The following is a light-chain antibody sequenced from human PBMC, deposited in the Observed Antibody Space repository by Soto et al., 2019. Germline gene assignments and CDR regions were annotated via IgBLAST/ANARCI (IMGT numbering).Light chain of an antibody. J-gene: IGLJ7*01. V-gene: IGLV2-23*01. CDR3: CSYAGSYAV. CDR1: SSDVGSYNL. Sequence: QSALTQPASVSGSPGQSITISCTGTSSDVGSYNLVSWYQQHPGKAPKLMIYEGSKRPSGVSNRFSGSKSGNTGSLTISGLQAEDEADYYCCSYAGSYAVFGGGTPLTVL. CDR2: EGS.